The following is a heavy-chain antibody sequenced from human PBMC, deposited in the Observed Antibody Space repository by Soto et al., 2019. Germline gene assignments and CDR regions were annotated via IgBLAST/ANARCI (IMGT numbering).Heavy chain of an antibody. CDR1: GGSFSGHS. D-gene: IGHD3-22*01. CDR3: STRAYDTNGYYRFDP. Sequence: XTLSLACAVYGGSFSGHSWTWIRQSPGKGLEWIGYINHSGRVNYIPSVKSRFTISLYTSKNQFSLTLSTLTSAYTAMYYCSTRAYDTNGYYRFDPWGQGTLGTVS. CDR2: INHSGRV. J-gene: IGHJ5*01. V-gene: IGHV4-34*01.